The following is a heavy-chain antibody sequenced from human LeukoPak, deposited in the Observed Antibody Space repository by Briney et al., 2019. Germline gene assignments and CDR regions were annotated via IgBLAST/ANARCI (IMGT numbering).Heavy chain of an antibody. D-gene: IGHD3-22*01. J-gene: IGHJ5*02. CDR1: GYSFTTYW. CDR3: ARPFAGYYDSSGYGMT. CDR2: IYPGDSDT. Sequence: GESLKISCKGSGYSFTTYWIGWVRQMPGKGLEWMGIIYPGDSDTRYSPSFQGQVTISADKSISTAYLQWSSLKASDTAMYYCARPFAGYYDSSGYGMTWGQGTLVTVSS. V-gene: IGHV5-51*01.